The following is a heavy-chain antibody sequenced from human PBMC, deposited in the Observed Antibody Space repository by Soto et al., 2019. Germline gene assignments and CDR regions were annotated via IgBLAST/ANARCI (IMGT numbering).Heavy chain of an antibody. CDR1: GGTFSSYT. CDR2: IIPILGIA. CDR3: ASLPVADVAFHI. V-gene: IGHV1-69*02. J-gene: IGHJ3*02. Sequence: QVQLVQSGAEVKKPGSSVKVSCKASGGTFSSYTISWVRQAPGQGLEWMGRIIPILGIAKYAQKFQGRVTITADKSTSTAYMELSSLRSEDTAVYYWASLPVADVAFHIWGQGTMVTVSS. D-gene: IGHD6-19*01.